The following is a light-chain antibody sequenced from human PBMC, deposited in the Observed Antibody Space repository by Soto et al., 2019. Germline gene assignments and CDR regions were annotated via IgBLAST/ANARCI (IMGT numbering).Light chain of an antibody. CDR2: GAS. CDR1: QSVSSN. Sequence: EIVMTQSPATLSVSPGERATLSCRASQSVSSNLAWYQQKPGQAPRLLIYGASTRATGIPATFSGSGSGTELTITISSLQSEDFAVYYCQQYNNWPMYTFGQGTKLEIK. J-gene: IGKJ2*01. V-gene: IGKV3D-15*01. CDR3: QQYNNWPMYT.